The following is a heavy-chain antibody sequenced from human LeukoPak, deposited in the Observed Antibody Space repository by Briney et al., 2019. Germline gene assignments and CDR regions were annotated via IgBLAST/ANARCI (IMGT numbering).Heavy chain of an antibody. D-gene: IGHD6-19*01. Sequence: SETLSLTCPVSGGSIRSYYWSWVRQPPGKGLEWIGYTHYSGSTNYSPSLKSRVTISVDTSKNQFSLNLSSVTAADTAVYYCARVRAFSSGWFDYFDNWGQGTLVTVSS. CDR2: THYSGST. J-gene: IGHJ4*02. CDR3: ARVRAFSSGWFDYFDN. V-gene: IGHV4-59*01. CDR1: GGSIRSYY.